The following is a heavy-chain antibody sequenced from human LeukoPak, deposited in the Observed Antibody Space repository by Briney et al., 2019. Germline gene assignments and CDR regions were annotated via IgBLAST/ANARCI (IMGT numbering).Heavy chain of an antibody. V-gene: IGHV4-30-4*08. CDR3: ARLSWGPYYFDY. CDR2: IYYSGST. Sequence: SETLSLTCTVSGGSISSGDCYWSWIRQPPGKGLEWIGYIYYSGSTYYNPSLKSRVTISVDTSKNQFSLKLSSVTAADTAVYYCARLSWGPYYFDYWGQGTLVTVSS. D-gene: IGHD7-27*01. CDR1: GGSISSGDCY. J-gene: IGHJ4*02.